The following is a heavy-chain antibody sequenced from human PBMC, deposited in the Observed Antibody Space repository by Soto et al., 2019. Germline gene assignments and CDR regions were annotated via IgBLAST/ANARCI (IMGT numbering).Heavy chain of an antibody. CDR2: IYYSGST. Sequence: QVQLQESGPGLVKPSQTLSLTCTVSGGSISSGGYYWSWIRQHPGKGLEWIGYIYYSGSTYYNPSLKSRVTISVDTSKNQLSLKLSSVTAADTAVYYCARDPRGYSYGYYFDYWGQGTLVTVSS. J-gene: IGHJ4*02. CDR3: ARDPRGYSYGYYFDY. D-gene: IGHD5-18*01. CDR1: GGSISSGGYY. V-gene: IGHV4-31*03.